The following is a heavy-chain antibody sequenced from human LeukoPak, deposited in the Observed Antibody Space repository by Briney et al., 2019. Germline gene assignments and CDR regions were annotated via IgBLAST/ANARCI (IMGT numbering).Heavy chain of an antibody. D-gene: IGHD2/OR15-2a*01. J-gene: IGHJ3*02. Sequence: PGGSLRLSCAASGFTFSSYEMNWVRQAPGKGLEWVSYISSSGSTIYYADSVRGRFTISRDNAKNSLYLQMNSLRAEDTAVYYCARMGLLNDAFDIWGQGTMVTVSS. CDR2: ISSSGSTI. V-gene: IGHV3-48*03. CDR3: ARMGLLNDAFDI. CDR1: GFTFSSYE.